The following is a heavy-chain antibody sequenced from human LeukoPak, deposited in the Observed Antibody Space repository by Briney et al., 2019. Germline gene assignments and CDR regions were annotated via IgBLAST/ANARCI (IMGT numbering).Heavy chain of an antibody. V-gene: IGHV3-74*01. CDR1: GFTFSSNW. D-gene: IGHD1-26*01. J-gene: IGHJ3*01. CDR2: INSDGSGT. Sequence: GGSLRLSCAASGFTFSSNWMHWVLQGPGKGLVWVSRINSDGSGTSYADSVKGRFTISRDNAKNTLYLQMNSLRAEDTAVYYCARAGEGLLAYSFDLWGQGTMVTVSS. CDR3: ARAGEGLLAYSFDL.